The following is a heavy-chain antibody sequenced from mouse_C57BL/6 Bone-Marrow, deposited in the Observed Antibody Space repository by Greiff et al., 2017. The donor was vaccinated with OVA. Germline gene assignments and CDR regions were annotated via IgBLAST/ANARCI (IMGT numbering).Heavy chain of an antibody. V-gene: IGHV1-81*01. CDR3: ARDCYDYDSWYFDV. D-gene: IGHD2-4*01. J-gene: IGHJ1*03. CDR2: IYPRSGNT. Sequence: QVQLKQSGAELARPGASVKLSCKASGYTFTSYGISWVKQRTGQGLEWIGEIYPRSGNTYYNEKFKGKATLTADKSSSTAYMELRSLTSEDSAVYFCARDCYDYDSWYFDVWGTGTTVTVSS. CDR1: GYTFTSYG.